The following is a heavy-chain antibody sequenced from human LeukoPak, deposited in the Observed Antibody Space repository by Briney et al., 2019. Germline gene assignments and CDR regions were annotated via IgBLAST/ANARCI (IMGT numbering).Heavy chain of an antibody. V-gene: IGHV3-72*01. Sequence: GGSLRLSCAASGFTFSDHYMDWVRQAPGKGLEWVGRIRDKANCYTTEYAASVKGRFTISRDDSKNSVYLQMNSLKTEDTAVYYCTRPNPHFDYWGQGTLVTVSS. CDR1: GFTFSDHY. CDR3: TRPNPHFDY. CDR2: IRDKANCYTT. J-gene: IGHJ4*02. D-gene: IGHD1-14*01.